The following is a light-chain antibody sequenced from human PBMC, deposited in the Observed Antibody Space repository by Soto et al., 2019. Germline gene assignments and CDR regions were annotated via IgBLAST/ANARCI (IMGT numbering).Light chain of an antibody. CDR1: NSDIGKYYL. Sequence: QSALTQPASVSGSPGQSITISCTGTNSDIGKYYLVSWYQQHPGKAPKLLIYGGSQRPSGVSDHFSASKSGSTASLTISGLQAEDEADYYCCSYAGDSAYVFGTGTKVTVL. CDR2: GGS. CDR3: CSYAGDSAYV. J-gene: IGLJ1*01. V-gene: IGLV2-23*01.